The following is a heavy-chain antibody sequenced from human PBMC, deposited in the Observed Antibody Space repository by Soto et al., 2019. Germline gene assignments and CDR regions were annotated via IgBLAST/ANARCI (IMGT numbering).Heavy chain of an antibody. CDR3: ARAPLTMVRGFSWFDP. D-gene: IGHD3-10*01. V-gene: IGHV1-3*01. CDR1: GYTFTYYA. J-gene: IGHJ5*02. CDR2: INAGNGNT. Sequence: GASVKVSCKASGYTFTYYAIHWVRQAPGQRLEWMGCINAGNGNTKSSQRFQGRVTITRNTSASTAYMELSSLRSEDTAVYYCARAPLTMVRGFSWFDPWGQGTLVTVFS.